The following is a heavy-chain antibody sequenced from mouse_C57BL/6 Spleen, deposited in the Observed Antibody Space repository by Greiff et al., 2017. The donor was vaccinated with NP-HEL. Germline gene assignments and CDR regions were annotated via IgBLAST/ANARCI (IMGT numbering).Heavy chain of an antibody. V-gene: IGHV1-15*01. J-gene: IGHJ3*01. D-gene: IGHD2-5*01. CDR3: TRGYSNLFAY. Sequence: QVHVKQSGAELVRPGASVTLSCKASGYTFTDYEMHWVKQTPVHGLEWIGAIDPETGGTAYNQKFKGKAILTADKSSSTAYMELRSLTSEDSAVYYCTRGYSNLFAYWGQGTLVTVSA. CDR1: GYTFTDYE. CDR2: IDPETGGT.